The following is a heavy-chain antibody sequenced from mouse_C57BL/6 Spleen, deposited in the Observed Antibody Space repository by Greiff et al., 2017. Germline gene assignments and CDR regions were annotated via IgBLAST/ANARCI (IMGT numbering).Heavy chain of an antibody. Sequence: QVQLQQSGAELVKPWASVKVSCKASGYTFTSHWMHWVKQRPGQGLEWIGRIHPSDSDTNYNHKFKGKATLTVDKSSSTAYMQRSSLTSEDSAVYYCARGGPYDPYFDYWGQGTTLTVSS. CDR3: ARGGPYDPYFDY. D-gene: IGHD2-3*01. CDR2: IHPSDSDT. CDR1: GYTFTSHW. V-gene: IGHV1-74*01. J-gene: IGHJ2*01.